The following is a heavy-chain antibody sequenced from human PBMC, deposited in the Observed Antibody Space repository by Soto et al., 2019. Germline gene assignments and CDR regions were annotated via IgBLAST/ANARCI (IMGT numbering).Heavy chain of an antibody. Sequence: GGSLRLSCAASGFTFSSYSMNWVRKAPGKGLEWVSSISSSSSYIYYAGSVKDRFTISRDNAKNSLYLQMNRLRAEDTAVYFCSGSTGIFRVVSHYYYYGRTVWGHGITVTVSA. CDR2: ISSSSSYI. D-gene: IGHD3-3*01. CDR1: GFTFSSYS. CDR3: SGSTGIFRVVSHYYYYGRTV. V-gene: IGHV3-21*01. J-gene: IGHJ6*01.